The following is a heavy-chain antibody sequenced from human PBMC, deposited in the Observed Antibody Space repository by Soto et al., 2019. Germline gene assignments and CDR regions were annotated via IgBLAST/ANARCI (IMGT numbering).Heavy chain of an antibody. J-gene: IGHJ6*02. D-gene: IGHD3-16*01. V-gene: IGHV3-30-3*01. Sequence: GGSLRLSCAASGFTFSSYAMHWVRQAPGKGLEWVAVISYDGSNKYYADSVKGRFTISRDNSKNTLYLQMNSLRAEDTAVYYCARDQTDYPEGGSCYYYYGMDVWGQGTMVTVSS. CDR2: ISYDGSNK. CDR1: GFTFSSYA. CDR3: ARDQTDYPEGGSCYYYYGMDV.